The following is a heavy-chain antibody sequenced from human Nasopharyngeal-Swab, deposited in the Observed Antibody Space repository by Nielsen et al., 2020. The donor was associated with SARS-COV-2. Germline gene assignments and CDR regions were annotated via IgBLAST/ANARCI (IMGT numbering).Heavy chain of an antibody. CDR1: GFTFSSYS. J-gene: IGHJ6*02. CDR3: ARTAAASENGMDV. V-gene: IGHV3-21*01. Sequence: GGSLRLSCAASGFTFSSYSMNWVRQAPGKGLEWVSSISSSSSYIYYADSVKGRFTISRDNAKNSLYLQMNSLKAEDTAVYYCARTAAASENGMDVWGQGTTVTVSS. CDR2: ISSSSSYI. D-gene: IGHD2-2*01.